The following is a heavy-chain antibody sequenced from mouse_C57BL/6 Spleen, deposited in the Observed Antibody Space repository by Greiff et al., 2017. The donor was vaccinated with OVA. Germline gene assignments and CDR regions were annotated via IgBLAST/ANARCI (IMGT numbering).Heavy chain of an antibody. D-gene: IGHD1-1*01. J-gene: IGHJ2*01. V-gene: IGHV14-1*01. CDR1: GFNIKDYY. Sequence: VQLQQSGAELVRPGASVKLSCTASGFNIKDYYMHWVKQRPEQGLEWIGRIDPEDGDTEYAPKFQGKATMTADTSSNTAYLQLSSLTSEDTAVYYCTTVTTVVARGYYFDYWGQGTTLTVSS. CDR2: IDPEDGDT. CDR3: TTVTTVVARGYYFDY.